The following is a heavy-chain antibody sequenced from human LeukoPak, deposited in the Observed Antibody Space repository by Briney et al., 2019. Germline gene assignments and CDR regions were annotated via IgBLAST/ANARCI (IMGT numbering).Heavy chain of an antibody. CDR3: AGERGDYYAL. Sequence: ASVKVSCKASGGTFSSYAISWVRQAPGQGLEWMGGIIPIFGTANYAQKFQGRVTITTDESTSTAYMELSSLRSEDTAVYYCAGERGDYYALWGQGTLVTVSS. CDR2: IIPIFGTA. V-gene: IGHV1-69*05. CDR1: GGTFSSYA. D-gene: IGHD3-10*01. J-gene: IGHJ4*02.